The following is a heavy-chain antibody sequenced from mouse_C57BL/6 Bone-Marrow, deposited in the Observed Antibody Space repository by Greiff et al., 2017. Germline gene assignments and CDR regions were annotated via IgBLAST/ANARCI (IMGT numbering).Heavy chain of an antibody. CDR3: ARGYDYVFAMYN. CDR2: INPNYGNT. CDR1: GYSFTDYN. V-gene: IGHV1-39*01. Sequence: EVQLQQSGPELVKPGASVKISCKASGYSFTDYNMNWVKQRNGKSLDWIGVINPNYGNTSYNQKFKGKATLTVDKSSTTAYMQLNSLSSEDSAVYNFARGYDYVFAMYNWCQGTSVTDSS. D-gene: IGHD2-4*01. J-gene: IGHJ4*01.